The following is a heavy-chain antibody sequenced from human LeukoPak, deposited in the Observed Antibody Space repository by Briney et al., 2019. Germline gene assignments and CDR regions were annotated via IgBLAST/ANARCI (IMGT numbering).Heavy chain of an antibody. CDR3: AKDLVRITIFGVVIPPGYYMDV. Sequence: GGSLRLSCAASGFTFSSYAMSWVRQAPGKGLEWVSAISGSGGSTYYADSVKGRFTISRDNSKNTLYLQMNSLRAEDTAVYYCAKDLVRITIFGVVIPPGYYMDVWGKGTAVTVSS. CDR2: ISGSGGST. V-gene: IGHV3-23*01. J-gene: IGHJ6*03. CDR1: GFTFSSYA. D-gene: IGHD3-3*01.